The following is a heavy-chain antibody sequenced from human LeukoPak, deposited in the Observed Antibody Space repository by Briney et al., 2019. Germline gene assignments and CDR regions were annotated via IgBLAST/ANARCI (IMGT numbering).Heavy chain of an antibody. CDR3: ARDSSSWYEGRNYYYYYMDV. CDR2: IYPGDSDT. Sequence: GESLKISCKGSGCSFTSYWIGWVRQMPGKGLEWMGIIYPGDSDTRYSPSFQGQVTISADKSISTAYLQWSSLKASDTAMYYCARDSSSWYEGRNYYYYYMDVWGKGTTVTVSS. CDR1: GCSFTSYW. J-gene: IGHJ6*03. V-gene: IGHV5-51*01. D-gene: IGHD6-13*01.